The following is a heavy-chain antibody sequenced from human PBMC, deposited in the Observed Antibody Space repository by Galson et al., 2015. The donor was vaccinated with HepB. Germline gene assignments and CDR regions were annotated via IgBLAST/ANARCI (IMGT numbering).Heavy chain of an antibody. J-gene: IGHJ6*02. CDR2: ISAYNGNT. D-gene: IGHD3-9*01. CDR3: ARGAPPLTIPSPMDV. Sequence: SVKVSCKASGYTFTSYGISWVRQAPGQGLEWMGWISAYNGNTNYAQKLQGRVTMTTDTSTSTAYMELRSLRSDDTAVYYCARGAPPLTIPSPMDVWGQGTTVTVSS. V-gene: IGHV1-18*04. CDR1: GYTFTSYG.